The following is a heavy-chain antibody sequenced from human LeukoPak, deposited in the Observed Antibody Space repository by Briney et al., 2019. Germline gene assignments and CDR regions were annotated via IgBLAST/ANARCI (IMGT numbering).Heavy chain of an antibody. D-gene: IGHD4-17*01. V-gene: IGHV4-30-2*01. J-gene: IGHJ4*02. CDR1: GGSISSGGYY. CDR3: ARGLTVTTLPDY. CDR2: IYHSGST. Sequence: SETLSLTCTVSGGSISSGGYYWNWIRQPPGKGLEWIGYIYHSGSTYYNPSLKSRVTISVDRSKNQFSLKLSSVTAADTAVYYCARGLTVTTLPDYWGQGTLVTVSS.